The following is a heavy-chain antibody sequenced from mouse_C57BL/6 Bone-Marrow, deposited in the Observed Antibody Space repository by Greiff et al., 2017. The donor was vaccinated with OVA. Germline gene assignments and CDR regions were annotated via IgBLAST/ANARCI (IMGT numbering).Heavy chain of an antibody. Sequence: VQLQQSGPELVKPGASVKISCKASGYTFTDYYINWVKQRPGQGLEWIGWIFPGSGSTYYNEQFKGKATFTVDKSSRTAYMLLSSLTSEDSAVYFCARDVLYDGYYGWFAYWGQGTLVTVSA. CDR2: IFPGSGST. D-gene: IGHD2-3*01. CDR1: GYTFTDYY. CDR3: ARDVLYDGYYGWFAY. V-gene: IGHV1-75*01. J-gene: IGHJ3*01.